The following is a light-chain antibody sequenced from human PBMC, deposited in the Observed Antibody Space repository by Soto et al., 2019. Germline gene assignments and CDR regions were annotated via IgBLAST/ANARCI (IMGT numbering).Light chain of an antibody. J-gene: IGKJ1*01. CDR2: GAS. V-gene: IGKV3-20*01. CDR1: RSFSSSY. CDR3: QQYGSSPVT. Sequence: EVVLTQSPGTLSLSPGESATLSCRASRSFSSSYLAWYQQKPGQAPRLLIYGASSRATGVPDRFSGSGSGTDFTLTISSLEPEDFAVYYCQQYGSSPVTFGQGTKVEIK.